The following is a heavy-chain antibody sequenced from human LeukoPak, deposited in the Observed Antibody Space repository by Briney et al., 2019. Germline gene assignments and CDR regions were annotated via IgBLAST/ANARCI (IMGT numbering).Heavy chain of an antibody. D-gene: IGHD3-10*01. CDR3: ARVMAYYYGSGSYYPYFDY. J-gene: IGHJ4*02. Sequence: SGGSLRLSCAASGFTFSSYWMSWVRQAPGKGLEWVANIKQDGSEKDYVDSVKGRFTISRDNAKNSLYLQMNSLRAEDTAVYYCARVMAYYYGSGSYYPYFDYWGQGTLVTVSS. CDR2: IKQDGSEK. V-gene: IGHV3-7*01. CDR1: GFTFSSYW.